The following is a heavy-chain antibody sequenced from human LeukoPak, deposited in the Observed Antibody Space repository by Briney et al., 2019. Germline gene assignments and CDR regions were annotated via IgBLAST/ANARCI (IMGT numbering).Heavy chain of an antibody. Sequence: SETLSLACTVSGGSISSTNYFWGWIRQPPGKGLEGIGSVYYVGSTYYNSSLKSRVTLSVDTSKSQSSLQLHSVTAADTDVYYCARGAMTGTNFDFWGQGTLVTVSS. CDR1: GGSISSTNYF. J-gene: IGHJ4*02. D-gene: IGHD1-7*01. CDR3: ARGAMTGTNFDF. V-gene: IGHV4-39*01. CDR2: VYYVGST.